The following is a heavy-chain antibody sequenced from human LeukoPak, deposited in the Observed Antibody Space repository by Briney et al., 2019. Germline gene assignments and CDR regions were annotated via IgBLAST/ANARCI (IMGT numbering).Heavy chain of an antibody. CDR1: GFTFSSYA. V-gene: IGHV3-23*01. D-gene: IGHD6-19*01. J-gene: IGHJ4*02. Sequence: GGSLRLSCAASGFTFSSYALSWVRQAPGKGLEWVSAISGSGGSTYYADSVKGRFTISRDNSKNTLFLQMNSLRAEDTAVYYCAKDSLVGGWLVGYSFDSWGQGTLVTVSS. CDR2: ISGSGGST. CDR3: AKDSLVGGWLVGYSFDS.